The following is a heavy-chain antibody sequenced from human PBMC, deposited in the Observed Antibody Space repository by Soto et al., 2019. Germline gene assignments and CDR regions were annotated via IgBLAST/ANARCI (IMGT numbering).Heavy chain of an antibody. CDR3: ARDGLLTGFYRYYFYYMDV. Sequence: QVQLVESGGGVVQPGRSLRLSCAASGFTFSSYGMHWVRQAPGKGLEWVAVISYDGSNKYYADSVKGRFTISRDNSKNTLYLQRHSLGAEDTADDYCARDGLLTGFYRYYFYYMDVWSKGTTLTVSS. V-gene: IGHV3-30*03. CDR1: GFTFSSYG. J-gene: IGHJ6*03. CDR2: ISYDGSNK. D-gene: IGHD3-9*01.